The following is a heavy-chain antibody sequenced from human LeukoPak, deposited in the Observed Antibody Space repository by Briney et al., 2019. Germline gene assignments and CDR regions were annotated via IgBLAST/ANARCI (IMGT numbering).Heavy chain of an antibody. J-gene: IGHJ4*02. V-gene: IGHV3-15*01. CDR3: ARDQYDTWSRRGNFDS. CDR1: GFTFSNAW. D-gene: IGHD3-3*01. CDR2: IKSKTDGGTT. Sequence: GGSLRLSCAASGFTFSNAWMSWVRQAPGKGPEWVGRIKSKTDGGTTDYAAPVKGRFTISRDDSKNTLYLQMSSLRVEDTAVFYCARDQYDTWSRRGNFDSWGQGTLVIVSS.